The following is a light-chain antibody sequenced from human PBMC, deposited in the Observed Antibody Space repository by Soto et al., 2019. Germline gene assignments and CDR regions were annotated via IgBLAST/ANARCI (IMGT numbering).Light chain of an antibody. CDR2: GAS. J-gene: IGKJ4*01. V-gene: IGKV3-20*01. CDR3: QHFDDSLT. Sequence: VLTQSPGTLSLSPGERGTLSCRASQSVDSSTLAWYQQKPGQAPRLLISGASKRATGTPDRFSGSGSGTDVTLTISRLEPEDFAVYYCQHFDDSLTFGGGTKGEIK. CDR1: QSVDSST.